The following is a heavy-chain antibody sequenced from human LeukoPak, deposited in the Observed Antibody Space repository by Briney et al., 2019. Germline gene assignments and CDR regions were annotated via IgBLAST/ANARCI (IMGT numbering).Heavy chain of an antibody. D-gene: IGHD4-17*01. CDR2: MNNGSGAT. V-gene: IGHV3-23*01. Sequence: PGGSLRLSCAASGFSFSTSPMSWVRQPPGKGLEWVSAMNNGSGATLYRDSVRGRFTISRDDSKSTLYLQMNSLRAEDTGTYYCAKTHYDLLDVWGQGTTVTVSS. J-gene: IGHJ6*02. CDR1: GFSFSTSP. CDR3: AKTHYDLLDV.